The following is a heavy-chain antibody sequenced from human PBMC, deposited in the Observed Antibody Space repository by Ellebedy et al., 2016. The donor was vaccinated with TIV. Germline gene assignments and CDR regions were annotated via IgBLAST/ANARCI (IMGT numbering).Heavy chain of an antibody. Sequence: ASVKVSCXVSGYTLTELSMHWVRQAPGKGLEWMGGFDPEDGETIYAQKFQGRVTITADESTSTAYMELSSLRSEDTAVYYCARVQTAWATMVRGVINAYAFDIWGQGTMVTVSS. V-gene: IGHV1-24*01. D-gene: IGHD3-10*01. CDR1: GYTLTELS. J-gene: IGHJ3*02. CDR2: FDPEDGET. CDR3: ARVQTAWATMVRGVINAYAFDI.